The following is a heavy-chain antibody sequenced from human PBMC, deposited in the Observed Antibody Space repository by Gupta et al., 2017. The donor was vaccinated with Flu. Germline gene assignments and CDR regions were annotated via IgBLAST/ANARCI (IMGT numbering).Heavy chain of an antibody. V-gene: IGHV3-72*01. J-gene: IGHJ4*02. CDR3: ARDSSASLDY. CDR2: IKNTANSKFA. Sequence: EVQLVESGGGLVQPGGSLRLSCAGSGFTFSDHSMDWVRQAPGKGLDWVGRIKNTANSKFADYAASVKGRFTMSRDDSKNSLYLQMNSLKTEDTAVYFCARDSSASLDYWGQGTLVTVSS. CDR1: GFTFSDHS.